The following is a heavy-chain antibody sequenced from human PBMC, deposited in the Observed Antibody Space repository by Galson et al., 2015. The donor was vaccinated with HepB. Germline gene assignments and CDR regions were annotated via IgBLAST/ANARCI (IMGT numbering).Heavy chain of an antibody. CDR2: ISGSGGST. Sequence: SLRLSCAASGFTFSSYAMSWVRQAPGKGLGWVSAISGSGGSTYYADSVKGRFTISRDNSKNTLYLQMNSLRAEDTAVYYCAKGGGGGPSHFDYWGQGTLVTVSS. CDR1: GFTFSSYA. V-gene: IGHV3-23*01. D-gene: IGHD3-16*01. CDR3: AKGGGGGPSHFDY. J-gene: IGHJ4*02.